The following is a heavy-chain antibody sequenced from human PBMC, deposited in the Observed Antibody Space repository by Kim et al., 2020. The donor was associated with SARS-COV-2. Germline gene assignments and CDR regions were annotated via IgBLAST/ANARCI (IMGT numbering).Heavy chain of an antibody. J-gene: IGHJ4*02. CDR3: ARPLGAHY. V-gene: IGHV3-23*01. D-gene: IGHD1-26*01. Sequence: DDSTYYADSVKGRFTISRDNCKNTLYLQMNSLRAEDTAVYYCARPLGAHYWGQGTLVTVSS. CDR2: DDST.